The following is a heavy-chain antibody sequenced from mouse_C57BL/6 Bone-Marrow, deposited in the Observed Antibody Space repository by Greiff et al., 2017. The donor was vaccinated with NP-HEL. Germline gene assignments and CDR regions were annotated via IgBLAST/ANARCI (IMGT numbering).Heavy chain of an antibody. V-gene: IGHV1-53*01. CDR1: GYTFTSYW. CDR3: AREGPFITTVVPWYFDV. CDR2: INPSNGGT. D-gene: IGHD1-1*01. Sequence: QVQLKESGTELVKPGASVKLSCKASGYTFTSYWMHWVKQRPGQGLEWIGNINPSNGGTNYNEKFKSTATLTVDKSSSTAYMQLSSLTSEDSAVYYCAREGPFITTVVPWYFDVWGTGTTVTVSS. J-gene: IGHJ1*03.